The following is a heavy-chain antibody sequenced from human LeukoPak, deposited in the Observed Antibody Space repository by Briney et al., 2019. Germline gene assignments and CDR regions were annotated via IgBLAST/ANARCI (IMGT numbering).Heavy chain of an antibody. V-gene: IGHV4-59*02. CDR2: IYYSGST. CDR3: ARASLADPRGGLDY. J-gene: IGHJ4*02. CDR1: GGSASYYY. D-gene: IGHD2-15*01. Sequence: SETLSLTCTVSGGSASYYYWSWIRQPPGKGLEWIGYIYYSGSTNYNPSLESRVTISVDTSKTQFSLKLSSVTAADTAVYYCARASLADPRGGLDYWAWEPWSPSP.